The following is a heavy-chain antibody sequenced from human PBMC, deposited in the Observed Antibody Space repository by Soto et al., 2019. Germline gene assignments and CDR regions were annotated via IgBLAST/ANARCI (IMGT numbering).Heavy chain of an antibody. Sequence: GGSLRLSCAASGFTFSSYEMNWVRQAPGKGLEWVSYISSSGSTIYYADSVKGRFTISRDNAKNSLYLQMNSLRAEDTAVYYCARDLVGKNYVLPVNIEYYYYYGMDVWGQGTTVTVSS. CDR3: ARDLVGKNYVLPVNIEYYYYYGMDV. V-gene: IGHV3-48*03. J-gene: IGHJ6*02. D-gene: IGHD3-16*01. CDR2: ISSSGSTI. CDR1: GFTFSSYE.